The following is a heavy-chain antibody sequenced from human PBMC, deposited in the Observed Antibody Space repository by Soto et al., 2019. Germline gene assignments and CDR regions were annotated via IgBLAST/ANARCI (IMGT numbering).Heavy chain of an antibody. CDR1: GYTFTGYY. D-gene: IGHD3-3*01. CDR3: ARALRVGVVMIPDY. V-gene: IGHV1-2*02. Sequence: ASVKVSCKASGYTFTGYYMHWVRQAPGQGLEWMGWINPNSGGTNYAQKFQGRVTMTRDTSISTAYMELSRLRSDDTAVYYCARALRVGVVMIPDYWGQGTLVTVSS. CDR2: INPNSGGT. J-gene: IGHJ4*02.